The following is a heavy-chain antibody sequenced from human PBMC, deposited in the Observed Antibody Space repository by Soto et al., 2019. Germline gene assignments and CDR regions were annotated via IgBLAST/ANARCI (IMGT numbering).Heavy chain of an antibody. D-gene: IGHD2-2*01. V-gene: IGHV4-31*03. J-gene: IGHJ5*02. CDR2: IYYSGST. CDR3: ARVRGGGYCSSTSCYGLRFDP. CDR1: GGSISSGGYY. Sequence: QVQLQESGPGLVKPSQTLSLTCTVSGGSISSGGYYWSWIRQHPGKGLEWIGYIYYSGSTYYNPSLKSRVTISVDTSKNQFSLKLSSVTAADTAVYYCARVRGGGYCSSTSCYGLRFDPWGQGTLVTVSS.